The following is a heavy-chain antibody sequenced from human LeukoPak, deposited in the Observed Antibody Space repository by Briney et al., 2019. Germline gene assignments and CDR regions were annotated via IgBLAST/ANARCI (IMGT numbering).Heavy chain of an antibody. D-gene: IGHD1-26*01. V-gene: IGHV3-30*18. CDR1: GLTFSSYG. CDR3: AKDRSGSYFR. CDR2: ISYDGSNK. Sequence: GGSLRLSCAASGLTFSSYGMHGVRQAPGKGLEWVAVISYDGSNKYYADSVKGRFTISRDNSKNTLYLQMNSLRAEDTAVYYCAKDRSGSYFRWGQGTLVTVSS. J-gene: IGHJ4*02.